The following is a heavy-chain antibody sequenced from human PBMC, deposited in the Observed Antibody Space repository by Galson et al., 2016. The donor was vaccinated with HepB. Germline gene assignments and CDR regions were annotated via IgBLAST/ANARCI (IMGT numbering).Heavy chain of an antibody. CDR1: GFRFSDYN. D-gene: IGHD3-10*01. J-gene: IGHJ6*02. V-gene: IGHV3-48*01. CDR3: ARPYTYYFGSGSYFDVLHYGMDV. CDR2: ISASSGTI. Sequence: SLRLSCAASGFRFSDYNMNWVRQAPGRGLEWVAYISASSGTIYYADSVXGRFTISRDNANNSLSLQMNSLRAEDTAFYYCARPYTYYFGSGSYFDVLHYGMDVWGQGTTVTVSS.